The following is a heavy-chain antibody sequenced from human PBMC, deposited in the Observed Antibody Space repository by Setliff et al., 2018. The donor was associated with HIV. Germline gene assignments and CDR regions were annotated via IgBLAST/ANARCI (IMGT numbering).Heavy chain of an antibody. CDR3: ARGYYDSSGYPH. D-gene: IGHD3-22*01. V-gene: IGHV4-34*01. Sequence: SETLSLTCAVSGGSFSAYYWGWIRQPPGKGLEWIGEINHSGSTNYNPSLKSRLTTSVDRSKNQFSLKLSSVTAADTAVYYCARGYYDSSGYPHWGQGTLVTVSS. CDR1: GGSFSAYY. CDR2: INHSGST. J-gene: IGHJ4*02.